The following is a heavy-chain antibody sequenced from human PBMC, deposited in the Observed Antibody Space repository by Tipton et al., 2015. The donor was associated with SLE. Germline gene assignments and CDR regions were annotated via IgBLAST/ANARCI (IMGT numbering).Heavy chain of an antibody. CDR2: INHSGST. J-gene: IGHJ4*02. CDR3: ARDRGGDYFDY. D-gene: IGHD3-10*01. Sequence: TLSLTCAVYGGSLSGYYWSWIRQTPGEGLEWIGEINHSGSTTYNPSLKSRVTISVDTSENQFSLRLSSVTAADTAAYYCARDRGGDYFDYWGPGTLVTVSS. V-gene: IGHV4-34*01. CDR1: GGSLSGYY.